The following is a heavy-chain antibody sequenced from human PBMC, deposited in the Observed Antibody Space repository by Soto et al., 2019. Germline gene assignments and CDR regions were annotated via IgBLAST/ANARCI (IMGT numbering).Heavy chain of an antibody. CDR2: IDSSSKTI. CDR3: ARGGVTTIFGDS. D-gene: IGHD5-12*01. Sequence: EVQLVESGRGLVQPGGSLRVSCAASGFTFSTYNMNWVRQAPGKGLEWLSYIDSSSKTIYYADSVKGRFIISRDNAKNSLYLQMNSLRDEDTAVYHCARGGVTTIFGDSWGQGTLVTVSS. V-gene: IGHV3-48*02. CDR1: GFTFSTYN. J-gene: IGHJ4*02.